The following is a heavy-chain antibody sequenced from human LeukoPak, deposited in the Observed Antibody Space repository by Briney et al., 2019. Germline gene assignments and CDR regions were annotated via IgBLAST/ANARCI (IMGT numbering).Heavy chain of an antibody. D-gene: IGHD3-16*02. CDR3: ARVQAQLSNAFDI. J-gene: IGHJ3*02. CDR1: GFTFSDYY. V-gene: IGHV3-11*06. CDR2: ISSSSSYT. Sequence: PGGSLRLSCAASGFTFSDYYMSWIHQAPGKGLEWVSYISSSSSYTNYADSVKGRFTISRDNAKNSLYLQMNSLRAEDTAVYYCARVQAQLSNAFDIWGQGTMVTVSS.